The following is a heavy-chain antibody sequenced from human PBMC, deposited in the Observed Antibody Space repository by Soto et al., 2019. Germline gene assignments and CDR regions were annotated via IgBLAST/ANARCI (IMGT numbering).Heavy chain of an antibody. CDR2: ISGSGGST. D-gene: IGHD3-10*01. CDR1: GFTFSSYA. Sequence: GGSLRLSCAASGFTFSSYAMSWVRQAPGKGLEWVSAISGSGGSTYYADSVKGRFTISRDNSKNTLYLQMNSLRAEDTAVYYCAKDLPRIWFGELFPNWFDPWGQGTLVTVSS. J-gene: IGHJ5*02. CDR3: AKDLPRIWFGELFPNWFDP. V-gene: IGHV3-23*01.